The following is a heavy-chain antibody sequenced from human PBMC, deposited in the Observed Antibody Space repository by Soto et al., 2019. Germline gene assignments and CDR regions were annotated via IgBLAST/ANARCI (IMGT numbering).Heavy chain of an antibody. V-gene: IGHV1-69*02. CDR2: IIPILGIA. D-gene: IGHD6-13*01. J-gene: IGHJ6*02. CDR1: GGTFSSYT. Sequence: QVQLVQSGAEVKKPGSSVKVSCKASGGTFSSYTISWVRQAPGQGLEWMGRIIPILGIANYAQKFQGRVTITADKSTSTAYTELSSLRSEDTAVYYCARGYLVAAAGECGMDVWGQGTTVTVSS. CDR3: ARGYLVAAAGECGMDV.